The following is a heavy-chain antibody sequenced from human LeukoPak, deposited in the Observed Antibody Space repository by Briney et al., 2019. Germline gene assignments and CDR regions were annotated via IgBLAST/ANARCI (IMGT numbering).Heavy chain of an antibody. CDR3: ARGSSNPTYYDFWSGYWTADY. V-gene: IGHV1-8*03. CDR2: MSPNSGNT. Sequence: ASVKVSCKASGYTFTSYDINWVRQATGQGLEWMGWMSPNSGNTGYAQKFQGRVTITRNTSISTAYMELSSLRSEDTAVYYCARGSSNPTYYDFWSGYWTADYWGQGTLVTVSS. D-gene: IGHD3-3*01. J-gene: IGHJ4*02. CDR1: GYTFTSYD.